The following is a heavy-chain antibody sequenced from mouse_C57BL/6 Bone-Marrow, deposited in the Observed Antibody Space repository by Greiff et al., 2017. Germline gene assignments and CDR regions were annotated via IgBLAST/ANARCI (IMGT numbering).Heavy chain of an antibody. Sequence: VQLQQSGAELVRPGASVKLSCTASGFNIKDDYMHWVKQRPEQGLEWIGWIDPENGDTEYASKFQGKAPITADTSSNTAYLQLSSLTSEDTAVYYCTTSITTVVAEEGYYVDYWGQGTTRTVSS. J-gene: IGHJ2*01. D-gene: IGHD1-1*01. CDR1: GFNIKDDY. V-gene: IGHV14-4*01. CDR2: IDPENGDT. CDR3: TTSITTVVAEEGYYVDY.